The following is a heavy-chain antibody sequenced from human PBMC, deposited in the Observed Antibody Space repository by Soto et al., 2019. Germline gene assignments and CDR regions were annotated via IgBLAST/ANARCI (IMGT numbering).Heavy chain of an antibody. CDR2: ISYDGSNK. D-gene: IGHD3-10*01. CDR3: AKTGGSGSYYYPFDY. J-gene: IGHJ4*02. Sequence: GGSLRLSCAASGFTFSSYGMHWVRQAPGKGLEWVAVISYDGSNKYYADSVKGRFTISRDNSKNTLYLQMNSLRAEDTAVYYCAKTGGSGSYYYPFDYWGQGTLVTVSS. V-gene: IGHV3-30*18. CDR1: GFTFSSYG.